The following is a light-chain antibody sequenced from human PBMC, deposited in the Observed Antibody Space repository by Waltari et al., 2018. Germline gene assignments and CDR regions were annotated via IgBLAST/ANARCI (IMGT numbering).Light chain of an antibody. J-gene: IGLJ3*02. CDR3: CSYAGSYTWV. V-gene: IGLV2-11*01. Sequence: QSALTQPRSVSGSPGKSVTIPCTGTSSDVGGYNYVSWYQHHPGKAPKLRIYDVRKRPSGVPDRFSGSKSGYTASLTISGLQAEDEADYYCCSYAGSYTWVFGGGTKLTVL. CDR2: DVR. CDR1: SSDVGGYNY.